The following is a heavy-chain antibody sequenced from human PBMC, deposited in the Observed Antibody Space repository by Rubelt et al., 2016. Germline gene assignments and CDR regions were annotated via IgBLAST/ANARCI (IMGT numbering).Heavy chain of an antibody. D-gene: IGHD3-10*01. CDR2: IDPRSSKT. Sequence: EVQLVQSGGEVKRPGESLRISCQGSGDQFNLYWIAWVRQMPGKGLEWMGRIDPRSSKTYYGPSFQGLVTISVDKSISTVYLQWDSLKASDTATDYCTRDGSGTFHFGMDVWGQGTPVTVSS. CDR3: TRDGSGTFHFGMDV. CDR1: GDQFNLYW. V-gene: IGHV5-10-1*03. J-gene: IGHJ6*02.